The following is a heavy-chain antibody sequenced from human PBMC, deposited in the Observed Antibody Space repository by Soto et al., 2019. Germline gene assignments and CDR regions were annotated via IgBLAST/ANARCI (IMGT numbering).Heavy chain of an antibody. Sequence: QVQLVQSGAEVKKPGSSVKVSCKASGGTFSSYPLSWVRQAPGQGLEWMGGIIPIFGIVNSAQKFQDRVSITADESTSTAYMELSSLKSEETAVYYCARPRTTGTTKGYDYWGQGTLVTVSS. CDR3: ARPRTTGTTKGYDY. CDR2: IIPIFGIV. J-gene: IGHJ4*02. V-gene: IGHV1-69*19. D-gene: IGHD1-1*01. CDR1: GGTFSSYP.